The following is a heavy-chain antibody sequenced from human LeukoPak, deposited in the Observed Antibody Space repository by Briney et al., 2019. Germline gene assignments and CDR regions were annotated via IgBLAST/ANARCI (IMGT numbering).Heavy chain of an antibody. CDR1: GGSISSGSYY. V-gene: IGHV4-61*02. J-gene: IGHJ4*02. CDR2: IYTSGST. Sequence: SETLSLTCTVSGGSISSGSYYWSWIRQPAGKGLEWIGRIYTSGSTNYNPSLKSRVTISVDTSKNQFSLRLTSVTAADTAIYYCAAMTTVTMYSYFFDSWGQGTLPTVSS. CDR3: AAMTTVTMYSYFFDS. D-gene: IGHD4-17*01.